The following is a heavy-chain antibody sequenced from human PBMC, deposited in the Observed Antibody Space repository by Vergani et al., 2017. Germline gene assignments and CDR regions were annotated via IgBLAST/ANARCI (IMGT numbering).Heavy chain of an antibody. Sequence: QVQLVQSGAEVKKPGASVKVSCKASGYTFTSYYMHWVRQAPGQGLEWMGIINPSGGSTSYAQKSQGRVTMTRDTSTSTVYMELSSLRSEDTAVYYCARALSITMVRGVIPDYFDYWGQGTLVTVSS. CDR1: GYTFTSYY. V-gene: IGHV1-46*01. CDR2: INPSGGST. CDR3: ARALSITMVRGVIPDYFDY. D-gene: IGHD3-10*01. J-gene: IGHJ4*02.